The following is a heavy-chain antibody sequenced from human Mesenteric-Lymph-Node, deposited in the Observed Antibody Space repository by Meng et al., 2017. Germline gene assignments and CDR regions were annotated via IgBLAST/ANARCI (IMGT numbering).Heavy chain of an antibody. V-gene: IGHV1-46*01. CDR3: ARHLGYCSSTSCFERRRAPYYYYYGMDV. D-gene: IGHD2-2*01. CDR2: INPSGGST. CDR1: GYTFTSYY. Sequence: ASVKVSCKASGYTFTSYYMHWVRQAPGQGLEWMGIINPSGGSTSYAQKFQGRVTMTRDKSISTAYLQWSSLKASDTAMYYCARHLGYCSSTSCFERRRAPYYYYYGMDVWGQGTTVTVSS. J-gene: IGHJ6*02.